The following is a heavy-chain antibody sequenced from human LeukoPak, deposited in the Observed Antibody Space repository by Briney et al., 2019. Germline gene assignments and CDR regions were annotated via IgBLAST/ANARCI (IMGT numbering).Heavy chain of an antibody. D-gene: IGHD6-19*01. J-gene: IGHJ5*02. V-gene: IGHV3-30*03. CDR3: ARDWGSSGWYNWFDP. Sequence: GGSLGLSCAVSGFSIGNYGMHWVRQAPDKGLEWVAMISHDGGARYYGDSVKGRLTISRDNSENTLYLQMNSLRVEDTAVYYCARDWGSSGWYNWFDPWGQGTLVTVSS. CDR1: GFSIGNYG. CDR2: ISHDGGAR.